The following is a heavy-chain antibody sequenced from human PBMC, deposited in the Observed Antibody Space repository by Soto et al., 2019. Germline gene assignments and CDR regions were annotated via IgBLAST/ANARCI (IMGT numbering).Heavy chain of an antibody. CDR3: AITQTLTPASSGYYFAY. CDR2: IIPIFGTA. D-gene: IGHD4-17*01. J-gene: IGHJ4*02. CDR1: GGTFSSYA. V-gene: IGHV1-69*06. Sequence: QVQLVQSGAEVKKPGSSVKVSCKASGGTFSSYAISWVRQAPGQGLEWMGGIIPIFGTANYAQKFQGRVTITGEKSPSTAYMELRSLGSEDTAVYSWAITQTLTPASSGYYFAYWGQGPLVPVSS.